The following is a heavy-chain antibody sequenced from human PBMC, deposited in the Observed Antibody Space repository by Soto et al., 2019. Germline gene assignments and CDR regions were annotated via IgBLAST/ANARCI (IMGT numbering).Heavy chain of an antibody. CDR3: ARRDRITMVRGVIYYYSGMDV. Sequence: PSETLSLTCTVSGGSVSGGSYYWTWIRQPPGKGLEWIGYIFYTGSTNYKPSLKSRVSMSVDTSRNQISLKLRSVTAADTAVYYCARRDRITMVRGVIYYYSGMDVWGQGTTVTVSS. D-gene: IGHD3-10*01. V-gene: IGHV4-61*01. J-gene: IGHJ6*02. CDR2: IFYTGST. CDR1: GGSVSGGSYY.